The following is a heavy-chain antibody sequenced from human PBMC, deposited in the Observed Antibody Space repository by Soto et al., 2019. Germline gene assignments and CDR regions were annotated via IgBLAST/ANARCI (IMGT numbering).Heavy chain of an antibody. J-gene: IGHJ2*01. CDR3: ARDGAYCGGDCYSLWYFDL. D-gene: IGHD2-21*02. V-gene: IGHV3-74*01. Sequence: EVQLVESGGGLVQPGGSLRLFCEASGLTFSNYWMHWVRQAPGKGLVWVSRIHRDGTSTSYADSVKGRFTISRDNAKNTLYLQMNSLRAEDTAVYYCARDGAYCGGDCYSLWYFDLWGRGTLVTVSS. CDR1: GLTFSNYW. CDR2: IHRDGTST.